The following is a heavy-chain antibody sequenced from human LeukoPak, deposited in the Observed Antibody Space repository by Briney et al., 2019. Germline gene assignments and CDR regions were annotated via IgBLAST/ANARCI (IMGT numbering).Heavy chain of an antibody. CDR2: INHSGST. CDR1: GASFRDYY. CDR3: ARAHIAAAGTKGFDY. Sequence: SETLSLTCAVYGASFRDYYWSWIRQAPGKGLEWIGEINHSGSTNYNPSLKSRVTISVDTSKNQFSLKLSSVTAADTAVYYCARAHIAAAGTKGFDYWGQGTLVTVSS. D-gene: IGHD6-13*01. V-gene: IGHV4-34*01. J-gene: IGHJ4*02.